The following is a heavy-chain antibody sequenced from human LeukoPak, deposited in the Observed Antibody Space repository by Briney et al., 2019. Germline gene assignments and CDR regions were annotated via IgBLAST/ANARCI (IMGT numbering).Heavy chain of an antibody. CDR3: ARGDIVVPSSRYYYYYGMDV. CDR2: IIPIFGTA. J-gene: IGHJ6*04. CDR1: GGTFSSYA. D-gene: IGHD2-2*01. Sequence: SVKVSCKASGGTFSSYAISWVRQAPGQGLEWMGGIIPIFGTANYAQKFQGRVTITADKSTSTAYMELSSLRSEDTAVYYCARGDIVVPSSRYYYYYGMDVWGKGTTVTASS. V-gene: IGHV1-69*06.